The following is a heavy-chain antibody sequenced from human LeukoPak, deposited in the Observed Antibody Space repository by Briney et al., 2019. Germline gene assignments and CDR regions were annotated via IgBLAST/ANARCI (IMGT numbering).Heavy chain of an antibody. CDR1: GGSISSYY. Sequence: PSETLSLTCTVSGGSISSYYWSWNRQPPGKGLEWIGYIYYSGSTNYNPSLKSRVTISVDTSKNQFSLKLSSVTAADTAVYYCARQSTLLNWFDPWGQGTLVTVSS. J-gene: IGHJ5*02. V-gene: IGHV4-59*08. CDR3: ARQSTLLNWFDP. CDR2: IYYSGST.